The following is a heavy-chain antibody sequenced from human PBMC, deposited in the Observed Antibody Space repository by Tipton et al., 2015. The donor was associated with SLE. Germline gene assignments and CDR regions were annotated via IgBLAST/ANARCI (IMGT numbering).Heavy chain of an antibody. J-gene: IGHJ5*02. CDR1: GGSISSSSYY. D-gene: IGHD4-23*01. CDR2: IYYSGST. Sequence: TLSLTCTVSGGSISSSSYYWSWIRQPPGKGLEWIGYIYYSGSTNYNPSLKSRVTISVDTSKNQFSLKLSSVTAADTAVYYCARGPVAGNWFDPWGQGTLVTVSS. CDR3: ARGPVAGNWFDP. V-gene: IGHV4-61*01.